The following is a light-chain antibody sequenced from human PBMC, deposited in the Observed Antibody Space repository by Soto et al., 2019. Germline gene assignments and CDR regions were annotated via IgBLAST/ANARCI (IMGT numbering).Light chain of an antibody. CDR2: EVS. J-gene: IGLJ1*01. CDR1: SSDVGSCNY. V-gene: IGLV2-8*01. CDR3: SSYAGTNTDYV. Sequence: QSVLTQPPSASGSPGQSVTISCTGTSSDVGSCNYVSRYQQHPGKVPKLMIYEVSKRPSGVPDRFSGSKSGNTASLTVSGLQAEDEADYYCSSYAGTNTDYVFGTGTKVTVL.